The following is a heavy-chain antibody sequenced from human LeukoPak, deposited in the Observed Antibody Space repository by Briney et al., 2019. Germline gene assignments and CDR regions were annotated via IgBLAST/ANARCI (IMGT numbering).Heavy chain of an antibody. Sequence: GGSLRLSCEASGFTFSSYAMTGVRQAPGKGLEWVSAISGSGGSTYYADSVKGRFTISRDNSKNTLYLKMNSLRAEDTAVYYCAKFSYYDILTGYLAGYFDYWGQGPLVTVSS. D-gene: IGHD3-9*01. CDR2: ISGSGGST. J-gene: IGHJ4*02. V-gene: IGHV3-23*01. CDR3: AKFSYYDILTGYLAGYFDY. CDR1: GFTFSSYA.